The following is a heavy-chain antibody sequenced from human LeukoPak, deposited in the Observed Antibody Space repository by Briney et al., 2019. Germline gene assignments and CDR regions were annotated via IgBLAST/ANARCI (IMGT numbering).Heavy chain of an antibody. CDR1: GGTFISYA. V-gene: IGHV1-69*01. Sequence: SVTVSFKGSGGTFISYAISWVRQAPGQGLEGMGGIIPIFGTANYAQKFQGRVTITADESTSTAYMELSSLRSEDTAVYYCARVVCSSTSCFKKASYYYYYYMDVWGKGTTVTVSS. D-gene: IGHD2-2*01. CDR3: ARVVCSSTSCFKKASYYYYYYMDV. J-gene: IGHJ6*03. CDR2: IIPIFGTA.